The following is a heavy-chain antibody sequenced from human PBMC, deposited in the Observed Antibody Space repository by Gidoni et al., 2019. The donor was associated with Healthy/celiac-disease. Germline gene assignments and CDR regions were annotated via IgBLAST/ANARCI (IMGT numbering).Heavy chain of an antibody. CDR2: ISYDGSNK. CDR3: ARDMFGDYDPDYYYYYGMDV. Sequence: QVQLVESGGGVVQPGRSLRLSCAASGFTFSSYAMHWVRQAPGKGLEWVAVISYDGSNKYYADSVKGRFTISRDNSKNTLYLQMNSLRAEDTAVYYCARDMFGDYDPDYYYYYGMDVWGQGTTVTVSS. D-gene: IGHD4-17*01. J-gene: IGHJ6*02. V-gene: IGHV3-30*01. CDR1: GFTFSSYA.